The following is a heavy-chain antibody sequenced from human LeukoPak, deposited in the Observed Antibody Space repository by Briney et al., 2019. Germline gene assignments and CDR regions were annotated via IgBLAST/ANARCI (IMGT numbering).Heavy chain of an antibody. CDR2: IIPILGIA. V-gene: IGHV1-69*04. CDR3: AREATIKNYYYGMDV. D-gene: IGHD5-12*01. CDR1: GYTFASYV. J-gene: IGHJ6*02. Sequence: ASVKVSCKASGYTFASYVISWVRQAPGQGLEWMGRIIPILGIANYAQKFQGRVTITADKSTSTAYMELSSLRSEDTAVYYCAREATIKNYYYGMDVWGQGTTVTVSS.